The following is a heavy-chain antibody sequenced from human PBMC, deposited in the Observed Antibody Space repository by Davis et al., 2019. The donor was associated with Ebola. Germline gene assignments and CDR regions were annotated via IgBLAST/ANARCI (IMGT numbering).Heavy chain of an antibody. CDR2: INPSDGDT. CDR3: ARAQFPTTSDH. CDR1: GYTFTTYY. Sequence: ASVTVSCKASGYTFTTYYLHWVRQAPGQGLEWMGIINPSDGDTSYSQKFRGRVTMTRDTSTSTVYMEVSSLRSDDTAVYYCARAQFPTTSDHWGQGTLVTVSS. D-gene: IGHD1-1*01. J-gene: IGHJ4*02. V-gene: IGHV1-46*01.